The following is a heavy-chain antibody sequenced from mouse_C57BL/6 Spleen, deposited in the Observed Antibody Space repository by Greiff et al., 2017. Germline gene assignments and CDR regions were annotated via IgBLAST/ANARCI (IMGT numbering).Heavy chain of an antibody. J-gene: IGHJ2*01. V-gene: IGHV1-81*01. Sequence: VQLQQSGAELARPGASVKLSCKASGYTFTSYGISWVKQRTGQGLEWIGEIYPRSGNTYYNEKFKGKATLTADKSSSTAYMELRSLTSEDSAVYFCARQGYGSSYDYFDYWGQGTTLTVSS. D-gene: IGHD1-1*01. CDR3: ARQGYGSSYDYFDY. CDR2: IYPRSGNT. CDR1: GYTFTSYG.